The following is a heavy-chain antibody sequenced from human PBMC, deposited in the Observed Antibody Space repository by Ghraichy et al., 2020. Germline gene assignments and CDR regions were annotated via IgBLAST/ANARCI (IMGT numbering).Heavy chain of an antibody. Sequence: SVKASCKASGFTFTSSAVQWVRQARGQRLEWIGWIVVGSGNTNYAQKFQERVTITRDMSTSTAYMELSSLRSEDTAVYYCAADIVVVVAAKDYGMDVWGQGTTVTVSS. CDR2: IVVGSGNT. CDR3: AADIVVVVAAKDYGMDV. J-gene: IGHJ6*02. D-gene: IGHD2-15*01. CDR1: GFTFTSSA. V-gene: IGHV1-58*01.